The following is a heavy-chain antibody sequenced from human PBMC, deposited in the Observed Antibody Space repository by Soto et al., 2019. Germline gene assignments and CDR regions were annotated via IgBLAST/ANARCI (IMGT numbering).Heavy chain of an antibody. J-gene: IGHJ6*02. D-gene: IGHD3-22*01. CDR1: GFSLSSYG. Sequence: QVQVVESGGGVVQPGRSLRLSCAASGFSLSSYGMHWVRQAPGKGLEWVAVISFDGSDKYYVDSVKGRFTISRDNSKNTLDLQMNSRRSEDTAVYYCAKDRRSSAYYVYYGMDVWGQGTTVTVSS. V-gene: IGHV3-30*18. CDR2: ISFDGSDK. CDR3: AKDRRSSAYYVYYGMDV.